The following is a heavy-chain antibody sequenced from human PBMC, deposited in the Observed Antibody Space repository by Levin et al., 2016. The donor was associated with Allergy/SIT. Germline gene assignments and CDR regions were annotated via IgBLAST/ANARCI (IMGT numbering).Heavy chain of an antibody. J-gene: IGHJ5*02. D-gene: IGHD6-25*01. CDR1: GFTFSNHD. V-gene: IGHV3-23*01. CDR3: GKDLSQGVAADWFDP. Sequence: GESLKISCAASGFTFSNHDMTWVRQAPGKGLDWVSSISGNGGRTYYADSVKGRFTISRDNSNNTVFLQMNSLRAEDTAVYFCGKDLSQGVAADWFDPWGQGILVTVSS. CDR2: ISGNGGRT.